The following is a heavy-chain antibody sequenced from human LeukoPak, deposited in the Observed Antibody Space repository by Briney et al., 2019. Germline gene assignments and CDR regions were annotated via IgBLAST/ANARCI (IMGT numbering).Heavy chain of an antibody. CDR2: IYYSGST. V-gene: IGHV4-39*07. J-gene: IGHJ4*02. CDR1: GGSISSSSYY. CDR3: ARLESCSSTSCQYYFDY. Sequence: SETLSLTCTVSGGSISSSSYYWGWIRQPPGKGLEWIGSIYYSGSTYYNPSLKSRVTISVDTSKNQFSLKLSSVTAADTAVYYCARLESCSSTSCQYYFDYWGQGTLVTVSS. D-gene: IGHD2-2*01.